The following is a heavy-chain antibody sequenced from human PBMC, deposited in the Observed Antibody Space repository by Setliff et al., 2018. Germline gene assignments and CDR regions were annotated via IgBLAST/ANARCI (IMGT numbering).Heavy chain of an antibody. Sequence: ASVKVPCKASGYIFTSYYMHWVRQAPGQGLEWMGIINPSGGSTSYAQKFQGRVTMTRDTSTSTVYMKLSSLRSEDTAVYYCARERAYYYGSGSYYYHPGMDVWGQGTTVTVSS. V-gene: IGHV1-46*01. CDR2: INPSGGST. J-gene: IGHJ6*02. D-gene: IGHD3-10*01. CDR3: ARERAYYYGSGSYYYHPGMDV. CDR1: GYIFTSYY.